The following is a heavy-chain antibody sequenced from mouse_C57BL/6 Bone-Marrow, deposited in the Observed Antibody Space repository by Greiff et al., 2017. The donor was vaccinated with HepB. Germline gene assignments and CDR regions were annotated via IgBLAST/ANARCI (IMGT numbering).Heavy chain of an antibody. V-gene: IGHV1-82*01. J-gene: IGHJ2*01. CDR2: IYPGDGDT. Sequence: QVQLQQSGPELVKPGASVKISCKASGYAFSSSWMNWVKQRPGKGLEWIGRIYPGDGDTNSNGKFKGKATLTADKSSSTAYMQLSSLTSEDSAVYFCARQGPGDYWGQGTTLTVSS. CDR1: GYAFSSSW. D-gene: IGHD3-3*01. CDR3: ARQGPGDY.